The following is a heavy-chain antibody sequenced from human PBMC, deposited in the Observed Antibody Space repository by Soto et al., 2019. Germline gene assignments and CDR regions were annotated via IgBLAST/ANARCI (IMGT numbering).Heavy chain of an antibody. V-gene: IGHV1-69*01. CDR2: IIPIFGTA. Sequence: GASVKVSCKACVGTFSSYAISWVGQAPGQGREWMGVIIPIFGTANYAQNFQGRVTITADESTSTAYMELSSLISEDTAVYYCARDTFVVTGYSSAYSSDYWGQGTLVTVFS. D-gene: IGHD3-22*01. CDR3: ARDTFVVTGYSSAYSSDY. CDR1: VGTFSSYA. J-gene: IGHJ4*02.